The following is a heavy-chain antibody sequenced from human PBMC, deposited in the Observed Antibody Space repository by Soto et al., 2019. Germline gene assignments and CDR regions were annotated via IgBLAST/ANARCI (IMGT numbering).Heavy chain of an antibody. CDR2: MFDSGSGGI. CDR3: SRAFYDSSAAAVAFAL. J-gene: IGHJ3*01. D-gene: IGHD3-16*01. CDR1: GGSVSGHY. Sequence: QVQLQESGPGLVKPSETLSLTCSVSGGSVSGHYWAWIRQSPGQGLECLAHMFDSGSGGIKTNPSLKSRGSMSVGTSTNPISLRPTAVTAADTAVYYCSRAFYDSSAAAVAFALWGPGPMVTVSS. V-gene: IGHV4-59*02.